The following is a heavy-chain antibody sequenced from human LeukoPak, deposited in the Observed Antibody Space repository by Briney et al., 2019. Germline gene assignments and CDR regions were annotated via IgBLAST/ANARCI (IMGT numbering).Heavy chain of an antibody. Sequence: GGSLRLSCAASGFTFSNAWMSWVRQAPGKGLEWVGRIKSKTDGGTTDYAAPVKGRFTISRDDSKNTLYLQMNSLKTEDTAVYYCTTEVYCSGGSCYRNFDYWGQGTLVTVSS. V-gene: IGHV3-15*01. CDR2: IKSKTDGGTT. CDR3: TTEVYCSGGSCYRNFDY. CDR1: GFTFSNAW. D-gene: IGHD2-15*01. J-gene: IGHJ4*02.